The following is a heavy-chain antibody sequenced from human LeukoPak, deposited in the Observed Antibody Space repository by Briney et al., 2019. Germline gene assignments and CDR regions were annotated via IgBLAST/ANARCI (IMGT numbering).Heavy chain of an antibody. CDR2: ISGSGGST. V-gene: IGHV3-23*01. Sequence: PGGSLRLSCAASGFTFSSYAMSWVRQAPGKGLEWVSAISGSGGSTYYADSVKGRFTISRDNSKNTLYLQMNSLRAEDTALYYCAKDMVRGVLYYFDYWGQGTLVTVSS. CDR1: GFTFSSYA. D-gene: IGHD3-10*01. J-gene: IGHJ4*02. CDR3: AKDMVRGVLYYFDY.